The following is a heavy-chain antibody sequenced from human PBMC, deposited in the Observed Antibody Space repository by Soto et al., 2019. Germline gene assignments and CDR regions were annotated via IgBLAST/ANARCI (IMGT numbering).Heavy chain of an antibody. CDR2: MNPNNGNT. Sequence: QVQLVQSGAEVKKPGASVKVSCKASGYTFIDYDINWFLQATGQGLEWMGWMNPNNGNTGYAQNFQGRVTMTRSTSISTAYMELSTLRSEDTAVYYCAKGPRNWGVDHWGQGTLVIVSS. V-gene: IGHV1-8*01. D-gene: IGHD7-27*01. CDR1: GYTFIDYD. J-gene: IGHJ4*02. CDR3: AKGPRNWGVDH.